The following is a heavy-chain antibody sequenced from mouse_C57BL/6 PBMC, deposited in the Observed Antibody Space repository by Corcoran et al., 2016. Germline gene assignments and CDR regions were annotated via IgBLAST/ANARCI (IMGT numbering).Heavy chain of an antibody. J-gene: IGHJ2*01. CDR1: GYTFTSYW. V-gene: IGHV1-61*01. D-gene: IGHD2-4*01. CDR2: IYPSDSET. CDR3: ARSYYDYDVH. Sequence: QVQLQQPGAELVRPGSSVKLSCKASGYTFTSYWMDWVKQRPGQGLEWIGNIYPSDSETHYNQKFKDKATLTVDKSSSTAYMQLSSLTSEDSAVYYCARSYYDYDVHWGQGTTLTVSS.